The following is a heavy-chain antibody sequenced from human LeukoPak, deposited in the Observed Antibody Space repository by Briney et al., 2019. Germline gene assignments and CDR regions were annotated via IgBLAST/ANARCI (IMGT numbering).Heavy chain of an antibody. CDR2: IWFDGGKI. J-gene: IGHJ4*02. D-gene: IGHD5-24*01. Sequence: GGSLKLSCASSGFTLSHYGMHWVRQAPGMGLEWVAVIWFDGGKIHYPDSVKGRFTISRDNSKNTLYLQMDNLRADDTAVYYCVRGSGGDGYSYWGDYWGQGTLVTVSP. CDR1: GFTLSHYG. V-gene: IGHV3-33*01. CDR3: VRGSGGDGYSYWGDY.